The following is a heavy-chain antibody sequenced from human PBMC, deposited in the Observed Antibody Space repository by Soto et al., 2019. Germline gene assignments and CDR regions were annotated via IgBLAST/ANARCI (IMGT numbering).Heavy chain of an antibody. CDR1: GFTFSSYG. CDR3: ARDFTMVRGVMIRMLDY. J-gene: IGHJ4*02. CDR2: IWYDGSNK. D-gene: IGHD3-10*01. Sequence: QVQLVESGGGVVQPGRSLRLSCAASGFTFSSYGMHWVRQAPGKGLEWVAVIWYDGSNKYYADSVKGRFTISRDNSKHTLYLQMNSLRAEDTAVYYCARDFTMVRGVMIRMLDYWGQGTLVTVSS. V-gene: IGHV3-33*01.